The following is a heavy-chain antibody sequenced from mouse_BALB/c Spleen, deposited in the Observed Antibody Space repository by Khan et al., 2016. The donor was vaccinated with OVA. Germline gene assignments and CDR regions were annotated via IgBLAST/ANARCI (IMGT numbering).Heavy chain of an antibody. CDR2: IFPGTGYI. CDR3: TPANYRYYFVY. J-gene: IGHJ2*01. D-gene: IGHD2-14*01. CDR1: GNTFTSYG. Sequence: EVQLQESGAELGRPGSSVKLSCKTSGNTFTSYGIKWVSQRPGQGLEWIGYIFPGTGYIDNNEKFQGQAILTSDTSSTTAYLQPRSLTSEDSALYFCTPANYRYYFVYWGQVTTLTVSS. V-gene: IGHV1S134*01.